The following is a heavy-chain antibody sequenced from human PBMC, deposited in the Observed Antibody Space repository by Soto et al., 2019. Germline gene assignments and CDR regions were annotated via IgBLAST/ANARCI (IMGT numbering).Heavy chain of an antibody. CDR3: ARDPWAADY. Sequence: EVQLVESGGGLVQPGGSLRLSCAASGFTVSTKYMSWVRQAPGKGLEWVSVIYSGGSTSYADSVRCRFTISRDNSENTVNLQMNSLRSEDTAVYYCARDPWAADYWGQGTLVTVSS. CDR2: IYSGGST. D-gene: IGHD3-16*01. V-gene: IGHV3-66*01. J-gene: IGHJ4*02. CDR1: GFTVSTKY.